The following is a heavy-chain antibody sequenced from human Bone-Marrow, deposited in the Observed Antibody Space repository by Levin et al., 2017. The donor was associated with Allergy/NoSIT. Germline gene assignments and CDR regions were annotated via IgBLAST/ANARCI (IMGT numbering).Heavy chain of an antibody. CDR2: INPSGGST. Sequence: EASVKVSCKASGYTFTSYYMHWVRQAPGQGLEWMGIINPSGGSTSYAQKFQGRVTMTRDTSTSTVYMELSSLRSEDTAVYYCARDGPPQEDIVVVPAAMRGWFDPWGQGTLVTVSS. D-gene: IGHD2-2*01. CDR1: GYTFTSYY. J-gene: IGHJ5*02. V-gene: IGHV1-46*01. CDR3: ARDGPPQEDIVVVPAAMRGWFDP.